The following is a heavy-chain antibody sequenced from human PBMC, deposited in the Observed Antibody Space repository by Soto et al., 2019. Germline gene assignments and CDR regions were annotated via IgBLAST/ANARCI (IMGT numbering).Heavy chain of an antibody. CDR1: GGSISRYY. CDR2: LYNTGST. J-gene: IGHJ6*02. CDR3: ARDLWGYCGTDCYPLDV. D-gene: IGHD2-21*02. Sequence: SETLSLTCTVSGGSISRYYWSWIRQPPGKGLEWIGELYNTGSTIYNPSLKSRVTISVDTSKNQFSLKLNSLTAADTAVYYCARDLWGYCGTDCYPLDVWGQGTTVTVS. V-gene: IGHV4-59*01.